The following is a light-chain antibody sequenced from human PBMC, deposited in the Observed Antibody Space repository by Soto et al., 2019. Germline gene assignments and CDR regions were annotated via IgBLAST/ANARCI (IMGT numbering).Light chain of an antibody. CDR1: QGISSY. Sequence: DIQMTQSPSSLSASIGDRVTITCRASQGISSYLAWYQQKPGKVPKLLIYAASTLQSGVPSRFSGSGSGTDFTVTISSLQPEDVATYYCQKFNSVPHTFGQGTKLEIK. V-gene: IGKV1-27*01. CDR2: AAS. CDR3: QKFNSVPHT. J-gene: IGKJ2*01.